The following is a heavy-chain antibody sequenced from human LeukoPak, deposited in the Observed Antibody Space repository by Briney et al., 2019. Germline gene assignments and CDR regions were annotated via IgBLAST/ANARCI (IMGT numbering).Heavy chain of an antibody. J-gene: IGHJ5*02. Sequence: ASVKVSCKASGYTFTSYYMHWVRQAPGQGLEWMGIINPSGGSTSYAQKLQGRVTMTTDTSTSTAYMELRSLRSDDTAVYYCARDRKVTTRWFDPWGQGTLVTVSS. CDR1: GYTFTSYY. CDR3: ARDRKVTTRWFDP. D-gene: IGHD4-11*01. V-gene: IGHV1-46*01. CDR2: INPSGGST.